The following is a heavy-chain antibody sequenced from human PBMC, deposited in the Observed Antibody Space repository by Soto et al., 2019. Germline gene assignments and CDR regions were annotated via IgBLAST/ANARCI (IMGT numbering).Heavy chain of an antibody. CDR3: AHGFLPASHDSTGYYPFNFDY. J-gene: IGHJ4*02. CDR1: GFSLSTSGVG. CDR2: IYWDDDK. D-gene: IGHD3-22*01. Sequence: QITLKESGPTLVKPTQTLTLTCTFSGFSLSTSGVGVGWIRQPPGKALEWLALIYWDDDKRYSPSLNSRLSITQDTSKHEVVHTMTNMEPVHTATYSCAHGFLPASHDSTGYYPFNFDYWGQGTMVTVSS. V-gene: IGHV2-5*02.